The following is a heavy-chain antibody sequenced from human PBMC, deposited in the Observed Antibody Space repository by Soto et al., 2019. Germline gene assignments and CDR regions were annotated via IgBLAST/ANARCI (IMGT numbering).Heavy chain of an antibody. Sequence: QVQLQQWGAGLLKPSETLSLTCAVYGGSFSGYYWSWIRQPPGKGLEWIGEINHSGSTNYNPSLKSRVTISVDASKNQFSLKLSSVTAADTAVYYCARAPTKRSLRYYYYCGMDVWGQGTTVTVSS. CDR3: ARAPTKRSLRYYYYCGMDV. CDR2: INHSGST. J-gene: IGHJ6*02. CDR1: GGSFSGYY. D-gene: IGHD3-10*01. V-gene: IGHV4-34*01.